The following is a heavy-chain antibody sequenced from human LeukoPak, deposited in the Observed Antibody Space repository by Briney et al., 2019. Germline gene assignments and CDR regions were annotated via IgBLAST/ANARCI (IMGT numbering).Heavy chain of an antibody. CDR1: GGSFSGYY. D-gene: IGHD3-10*01. V-gene: IGHV4-34*01. CDR2: INHSGST. J-gene: IGHJ6*02. Sequence: SETLSLTCAVYGGSFSGYYWSWIRQPPGKGLEWLGEINHSGSTNYNPSLKSRVTISVDTSKNQFSLKLSSVTAADTAVYYCARARGVLYYDYYAMDVWGQGTTVTVSS. CDR3: ARARGVLYYDYYAMDV.